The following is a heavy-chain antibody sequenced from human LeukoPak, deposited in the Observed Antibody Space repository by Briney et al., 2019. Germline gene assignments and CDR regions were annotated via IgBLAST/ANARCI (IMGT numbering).Heavy chain of an antibody. V-gene: IGHV4-39*07. CDR3: ARISGYDYAIDY. Sequence: PSETLSLTCTVSGGSISSSSYYWGWIRQPPGKGLEWIGSIYYSGSTYYNPSLKSRVTISVDKSKNQFSLKLSSVTAADTAVYYCARISGYDYAIDYWGQGTLVTVSS. CDR1: GGSISSSSYY. D-gene: IGHD5-12*01. J-gene: IGHJ4*02. CDR2: IYYSGST.